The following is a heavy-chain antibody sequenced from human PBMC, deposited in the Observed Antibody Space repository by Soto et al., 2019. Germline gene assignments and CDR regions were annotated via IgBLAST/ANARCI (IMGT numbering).Heavy chain of an antibody. CDR1: GFSLSTSGVG. J-gene: IGHJ5*02. CDR3: AHSYNWWVYTFQYSSSSNHPRPNWFDP. D-gene: IGHD6-13*01. V-gene: IGHV2-5*02. Sequence: GSGPTLVNPTQTLTLTCTFSGFSLSTSGVGVGWIRQPPGKALEWLALIYWDDDKRYSPSLKSRLTITKDTSKNQVVLTMTNMDPVDTATYYCAHSYNWWVYTFQYSSSSNHPRPNWFDPWGQGTLVTVSS. CDR2: IYWDDDK.